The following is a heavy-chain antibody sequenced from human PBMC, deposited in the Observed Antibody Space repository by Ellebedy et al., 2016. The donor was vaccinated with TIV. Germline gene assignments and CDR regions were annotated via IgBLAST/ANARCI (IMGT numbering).Heavy chain of an antibody. CDR1: GFTFSDYY. Sequence: GESLKISCAASGFTFSDYYMNWVRQAPGKGQEWIAYISDSATTIKYADSVKGRFTVSRDNAKNSLFLQMSSLRADDTAIYYCARVLGYGGSRFYFDYWGQGSLVTVSS. CDR3: ARVLGYGGSRFYFDY. D-gene: IGHD5-12*01. CDR2: ISDSATTI. V-gene: IGHV3-11*01. J-gene: IGHJ4*02.